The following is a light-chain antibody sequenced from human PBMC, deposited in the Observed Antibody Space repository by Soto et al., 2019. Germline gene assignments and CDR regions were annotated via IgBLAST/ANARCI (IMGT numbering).Light chain of an antibody. CDR2: DAS. J-gene: IGKJ2*01. CDR3: QQYKAYPYT. Sequence: DIQMTQSPSTLSASVGDRVTITCRASQSISSWLAWYQQKPRKAPKLLIYDASTLGSGVPSRFRGSGSGTEFTLTISSLQPDDLASYHCQQYKAYPYTFGQGTELEIK. CDR1: QSISSW. V-gene: IGKV1-5*01.